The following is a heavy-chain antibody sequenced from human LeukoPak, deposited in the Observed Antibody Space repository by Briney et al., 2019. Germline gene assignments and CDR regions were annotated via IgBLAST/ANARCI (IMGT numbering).Heavy chain of an antibody. CDR3: AKVGSSWPGYYYGMDV. CDR1: GVTFGSYA. CDR2: VSGSGGST. Sequence: GSLRLSCAASGVTFGSYAMSWVRKAPGKGLEWFSVVSGSGGSTYYADSVKGRFTISRDNSNNTLYLQMNSLRAEDTAVYYCAKVGSSWPGYYYGMDVWGQGTTVTVSS. D-gene: IGHD6-13*01. V-gene: IGHV3-23*01. J-gene: IGHJ6*02.